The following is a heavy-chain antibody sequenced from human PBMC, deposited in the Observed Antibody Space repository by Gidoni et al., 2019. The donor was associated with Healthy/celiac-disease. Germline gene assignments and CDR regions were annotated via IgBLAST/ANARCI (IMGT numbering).Heavy chain of an antibody. D-gene: IGHD5-18*01. CDR2: SKSKTDCGTT. V-gene: IGHV3-15*01. J-gene: IGHJ4*02. Sequence: EVQLVESGGGLVKPGGSLRLSCAASGFTFSNAWMSWVRQAPGKGLEWVGRSKSKTDCGTTDYAAPVKGRFTISRDDSKNTLYLQMNSLKTEDTAVYYCTTRGYSYGHQLPGVDYWGQGTLVTVSS. CDR3: TTRGYSYGHQLPGVDY. CDR1: GFTFSNAW.